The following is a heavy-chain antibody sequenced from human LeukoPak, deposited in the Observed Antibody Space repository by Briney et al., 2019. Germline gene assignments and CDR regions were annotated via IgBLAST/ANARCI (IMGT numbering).Heavy chain of an antibody. CDR2: ISAYKGNT. J-gene: IGHJ4*02. D-gene: IGHD2-15*01. Sequence: GASVKVSCKASGYTFTSYGISWVRQAPGQGLEWMGWISAYKGNTNYAQKLQGRVTMTTDTSTSTAYMELRSLRSDDTAVYYCATRYCSGGSCSYFDYWGQGTLVTVSS. CDR3: ATRYCSGGSCSYFDY. CDR1: GYTFTSYG. V-gene: IGHV1-18*04.